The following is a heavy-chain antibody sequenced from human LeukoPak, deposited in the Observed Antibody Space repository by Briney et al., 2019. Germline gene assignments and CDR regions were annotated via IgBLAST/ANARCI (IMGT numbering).Heavy chain of an antibody. V-gene: IGHV1-8*01. J-gene: IGHJ6*03. Sequence: ASLKVSCKPPGYSSTRYDINWVRQATGGGLERMGWINPNSGNTGYAQKLQGRVTMTRNTSISTAYMELSSLRCEDTAVYYCARVDSSSWTLSYYYYYYMDVWGKGTTVTVSS. CDR3: ARVDSSSWTLSYYYYYYMDV. CDR2: INPNSGNT. CDR1: GYSSTRYD. D-gene: IGHD6-13*01.